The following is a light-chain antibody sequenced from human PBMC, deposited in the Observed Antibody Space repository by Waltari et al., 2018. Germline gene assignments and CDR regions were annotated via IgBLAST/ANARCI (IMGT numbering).Light chain of an antibody. J-gene: IGLJ2*01. CDR1: NVKSKR. Sequence: SFDLPQPPSVFVSPGQTARHPWWGDNVKSKRVHWYQQKPPEAPVLFICYDNERPSGIPERISGSKSENIASLTLSGVEAGDEADYYCQVWDSSSDHGIFGRGTRLTVL. CDR2: YDN. CDR3: QVWDSSSDHGI. V-gene: IGLV3-21*01.